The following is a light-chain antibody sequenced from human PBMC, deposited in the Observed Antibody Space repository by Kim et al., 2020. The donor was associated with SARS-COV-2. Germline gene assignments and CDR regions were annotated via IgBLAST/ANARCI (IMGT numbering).Light chain of an antibody. CDR3: QVWDSSSDHRV. Sequence: APVKKARITVGGNNMGSKSVHWYQQKPGQAPGLVIYYDSDRPSGIPERFSGSNSGNTATLTISRVEAGDEADYYCQVWDSSSDHRVFGGGTQLTVL. CDR2: YDS. CDR1: NMGSKS. J-gene: IGLJ3*02. V-gene: IGLV3-21*04.